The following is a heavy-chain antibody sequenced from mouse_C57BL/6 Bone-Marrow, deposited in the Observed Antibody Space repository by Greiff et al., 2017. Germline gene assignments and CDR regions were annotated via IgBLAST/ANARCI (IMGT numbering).Heavy chain of an antibody. D-gene: IGHD2-2*01. CDR3: ARWLPFVYYYAMDY. J-gene: IGHJ4*01. CDR1: GFYIKNTY. Sequence: VQLQQSVAELVRPGASVKLSCTASGFYIKNTYMHWVKQRPEQGLEWIGRIDPANGNTKYAPKFQGQATITADTSSNTAYLQLSSLTSEDTAIYYGARWLPFVYYYAMDYGGQGTSVTVSS. CDR2: IDPANGNT. V-gene: IGHV14-3*01.